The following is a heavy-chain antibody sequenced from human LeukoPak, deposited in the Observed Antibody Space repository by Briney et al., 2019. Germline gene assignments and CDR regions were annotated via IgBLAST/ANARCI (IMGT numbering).Heavy chain of an antibody. CDR1: GFTFSSYS. J-gene: IGHJ4*02. CDR2: ISSSSSYI. CDR3: TTDYVEMATMVGYFDY. Sequence: GGSLRLSCAASGFTFSSYSMNWVRQAPGKGLEWVSSISSSSSYIYYADSVKGRFTISRDNAKNSLYLQMNSLKTEDTAVYYCTTDYVEMATMVGYFDYWGQGTLVTVSS. V-gene: IGHV3-21*03. D-gene: IGHD5-24*01.